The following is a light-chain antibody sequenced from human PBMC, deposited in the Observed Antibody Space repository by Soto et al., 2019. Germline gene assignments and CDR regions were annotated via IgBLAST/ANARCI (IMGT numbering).Light chain of an antibody. CDR3: QQYSNWPIT. V-gene: IGKV3D-15*01. Sequence: EVGMTQSPATLSMSPGERATLSCRASQIITSNLAWYQQKPGQAPRLLIYGASARATGIPARFSGSGSGTEFTLTISSLQSEDFAVYYCQQYSNWPITFGQGPRLEL. CDR1: QIITSN. J-gene: IGKJ5*01. CDR2: GAS.